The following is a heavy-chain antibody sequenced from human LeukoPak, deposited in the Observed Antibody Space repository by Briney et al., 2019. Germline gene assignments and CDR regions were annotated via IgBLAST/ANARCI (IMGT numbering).Heavy chain of an antibody. D-gene: IGHD3-22*01. CDR3: AKDVIASREIVVVPFGY. Sequence: GGSLRLSCAASGFTFSSYAMSWVRQAPGKGLEWVSAISGSGGSTYYADSVKGRFTISRDNSKNTLYLQMNSLRAEDTAVYYCAKDVIASREIVVVPFGYWGQGTLVTVSS. J-gene: IGHJ4*02. V-gene: IGHV3-23*01. CDR2: ISGSGGST. CDR1: GFTFSSYA.